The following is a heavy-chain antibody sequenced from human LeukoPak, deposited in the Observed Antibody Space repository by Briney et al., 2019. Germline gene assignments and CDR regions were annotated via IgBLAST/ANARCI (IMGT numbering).Heavy chain of an antibody. CDR1: GFTFSRYG. CDR2: ISGSGGRT. D-gene: IGHD2-21*01. CDR3: TRSPAVDCGGDC. Sequence: GGSLRLSCAASGFTFSRYGMSWVRQAPGKGLEWVSAISGSGGRTYYADSVKGRFTISRDNSKNTAYLQMNSLKTEDTAVYYCTRSPAVDCGGDCWGQGTLVIVSS. V-gene: IGHV3-23*01. J-gene: IGHJ4*02.